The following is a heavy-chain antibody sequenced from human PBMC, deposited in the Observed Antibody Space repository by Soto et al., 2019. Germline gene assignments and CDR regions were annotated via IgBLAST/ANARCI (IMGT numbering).Heavy chain of an antibody. CDR2: ISSSSSTI. Sequence: GGSLRLSCAASGFTFSSYSMNWVRQAPGKGLEWVSYISSSSSTIYYADSVKGRFTISRDNAKNSLYLQMNSLRDEDTAVYYCARDFGYYGSGSYWDYYYGMDVWAQGTTVTVSS. D-gene: IGHD3-10*01. V-gene: IGHV3-48*02. CDR1: GFTFSSYS. J-gene: IGHJ6*02. CDR3: ARDFGYYGSGSYWDYYYGMDV.